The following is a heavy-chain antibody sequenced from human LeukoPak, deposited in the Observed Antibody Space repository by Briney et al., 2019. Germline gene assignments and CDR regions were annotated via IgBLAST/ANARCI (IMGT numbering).Heavy chain of an antibody. CDR2: FDPEDGET. Sequence: ASVKVSCKVSGYTLTELSMHWVRQAPGKGLEWMGGFDPEDGETIYAQKFQGRVTMTEDTSTDTAYMELSSLRSEDTAVYYCARDFVWGPLGELSLPPENWFDPRGRGTLVTVSS. D-gene: IGHD3-16*02. CDR3: ARDFVWGPLGELSLPPENWFDP. V-gene: IGHV1-24*01. J-gene: IGHJ5*02. CDR1: GYTLTELS.